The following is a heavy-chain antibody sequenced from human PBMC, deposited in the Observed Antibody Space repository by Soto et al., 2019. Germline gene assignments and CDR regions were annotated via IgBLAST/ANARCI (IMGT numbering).Heavy chain of an antibody. CDR2: INPFFKGT. D-gene: IGHD3-9*01. V-gene: IGHV1-69*01. Sequence: QVQLVHSGTEVKMPGSSVKVSCKAFEGTFSDHAVSWVRQAPGQGLEWMGVINPFFKGTKYGQKFQGRLTITADDSTSTAYMDLYSLISEDTAVYYCARDVQVNYFDNTYHYYAMDVWGQGTTVIVSS. CDR3: ARDVQVNYFDNTYHYYAMDV. J-gene: IGHJ6*02. CDR1: EGTFSDHA.